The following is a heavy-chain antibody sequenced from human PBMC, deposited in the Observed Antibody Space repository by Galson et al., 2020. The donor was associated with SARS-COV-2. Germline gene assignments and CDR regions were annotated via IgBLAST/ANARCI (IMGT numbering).Heavy chain of an antibody. J-gene: IGHJ4*02. Sequence: TGGSLRLSCAASGFIFSDYYMSWVRQPPGKGLEWVSCISSSGASYYSDSVKGRFTISRDISKNTLYLQMNTLRVEDTAIYYCVKDHSGSHYRYDYWGQVTLVTVSS. V-gene: IGHV3-23*01. CDR3: VKDHSGSHYRYDY. CDR1: GFIFSDYY. CDR2: ISSSGAS. D-gene: IGHD1-26*01.